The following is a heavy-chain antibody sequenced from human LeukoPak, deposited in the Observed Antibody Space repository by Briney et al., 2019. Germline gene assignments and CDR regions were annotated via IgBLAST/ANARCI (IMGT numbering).Heavy chain of an antibody. D-gene: IGHD6-6*01. CDR2: IYYSGST. Sequence: PSETLSLTCTVSGGSISSSSYYWGWIRQPPGKGLEWIGSIYYSGSTYYNPSLKSRVTISVDTSKNQFSLKLSSVTAADTAVYYCARAFKPTSRQSIAARLTRPLRAGGSFDPWGQGTLVTVSS. J-gene: IGHJ5*02. CDR3: ARAFKPTSRQSIAARLTRPLRAGGSFDP. V-gene: IGHV4-39*07. CDR1: GGSISSSSYY.